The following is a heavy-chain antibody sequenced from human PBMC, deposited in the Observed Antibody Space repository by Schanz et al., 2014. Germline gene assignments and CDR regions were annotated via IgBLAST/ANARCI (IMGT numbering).Heavy chain of an antibody. V-gene: IGHV1-69*04. Sequence: QVQLVQSGAEVKKPGSSVKVSCKASGGTFSSYAFSWVRQAPGQGLEWMGKIIPILGMENYALKFQGRVTITADISTSTAYMDLSSLRSDDTAVYYCARDIQYHYDTSGPVGAFDIWGQGTVVTVSS. CDR2: IIPILGME. CDR1: GGTFSSYA. J-gene: IGHJ3*02. CDR3: ARDIQYHYDTSGPVGAFDI. D-gene: IGHD3-22*01.